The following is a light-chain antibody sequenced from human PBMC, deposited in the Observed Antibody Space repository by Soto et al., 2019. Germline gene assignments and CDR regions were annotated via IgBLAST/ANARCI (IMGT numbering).Light chain of an antibody. Sequence: DIQMTQSPSSLSASLGDRVTITCQASQAISKYLHWYHQRPGKAPILVIYDASNLEAGAPSRFSGGGSGSSFTLTISSLQPEDIGTYFCQQYNNFPYTFGQGTKLDIK. CDR2: DAS. CDR3: QQYNNFPYT. J-gene: IGKJ2*01. V-gene: IGKV1-33*01. CDR1: QAISKY.